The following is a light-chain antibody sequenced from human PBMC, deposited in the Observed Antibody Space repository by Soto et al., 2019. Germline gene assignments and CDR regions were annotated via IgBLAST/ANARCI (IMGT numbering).Light chain of an antibody. CDR2: GAS. Sequence: EIVLTQSPGTLSLSPGERATLSCRASQSVSSSYLAWYQQKPGQAPRLLIYGASSRATGIPDRLSGSGSVTDFTLTISRLEPEDFAVYYCQPYGNSPQGTFGQGNKVEIK. CDR3: QPYGNSPQGT. CDR1: QSVSSSY. V-gene: IGKV3-20*01. J-gene: IGKJ1*01.